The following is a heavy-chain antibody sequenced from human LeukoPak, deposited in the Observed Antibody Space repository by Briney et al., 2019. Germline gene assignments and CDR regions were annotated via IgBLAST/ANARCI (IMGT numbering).Heavy chain of an antibody. CDR2: IYYSGST. D-gene: IGHD2-2*01. V-gene: IGHV4-59*01. Sequence: PSETLSLTCTVSGGSISSYYWSWIRQPPGKGLEWIGYIYYSGSTNYNPSLKSRVTISVDTSKNQFSLKLSSVTAADTAVYYCARGVGIVPAAAIRGPYYFDYWGQGTLVTVSS. CDR3: ARGVGIVPAAAIRGPYYFDY. CDR1: GGSISSYY. J-gene: IGHJ4*02.